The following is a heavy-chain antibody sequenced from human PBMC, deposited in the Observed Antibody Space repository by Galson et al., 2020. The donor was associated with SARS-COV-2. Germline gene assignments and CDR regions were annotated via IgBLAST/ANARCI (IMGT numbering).Heavy chain of an antibody. J-gene: IGHJ4*02. CDR1: GGSISSGGYY. Sequence: ETSETLSLTCTVSGGSISSGGYYWNWIRQHPGKGLEWVGYIYYSGSTYYTFYNPSLKSRVTISMDTSKNQFSLDLSSVTAADTAVYYWVRDVVGGFNPREAFVDSWGQGTLVTVSS. V-gene: IGHV4-31*03. CDR2: IYYSGST. D-gene: IGHD3-10*01. CDR3: VRDVVGGFNPREAFVDS.